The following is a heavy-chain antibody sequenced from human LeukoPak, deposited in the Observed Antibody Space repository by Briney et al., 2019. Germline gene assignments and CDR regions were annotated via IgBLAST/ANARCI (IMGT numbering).Heavy chain of an antibody. J-gene: IGHJ5*02. D-gene: IGHD6-19*01. CDR3: ARGTQWLSRGGWFDP. CDR2: ISAYNGNT. Sequence: ASVKVSCKASGYTFTSYDINWVRQAPGQGLEWMGWISAYNGNTNYAQKLQGRVTMTTDTSTSTAYMELRSLRSDDTAVYYCARGTQWLSRGGWFDPWGQGTLVTVSS. V-gene: IGHV1-18*01. CDR1: GYTFTSYD.